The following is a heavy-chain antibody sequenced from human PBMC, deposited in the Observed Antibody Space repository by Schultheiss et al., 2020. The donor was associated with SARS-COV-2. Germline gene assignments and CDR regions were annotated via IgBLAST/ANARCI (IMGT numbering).Heavy chain of an antibody. J-gene: IGHJ3*02. CDR3: ARSYSGSYLAAFDI. Sequence: GESLKISCAASGFTFNTYAMHWVRQAPGKGLEWVAVISYDGDNKYYADSVRGRFTIYRDNSKNTLYLQMHSLRAEDTAVFYCARSYSGSYLAAFDIWGQGTMVTVSS. V-gene: IGHV3-30*04. D-gene: IGHD1-26*01. CDR2: ISYDGDNK. CDR1: GFTFNTYA.